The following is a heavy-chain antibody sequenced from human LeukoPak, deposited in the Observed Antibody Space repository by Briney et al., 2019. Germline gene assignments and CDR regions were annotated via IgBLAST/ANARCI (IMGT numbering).Heavy chain of an antibody. CDR1: GFTFSSYG. J-gene: IGHJ4*02. Sequence: GGSLRLSCAASGFTFSSYGMHWVRQAPGKGLEWVAFIRYDGSNKYYADSVKGRFTISRDNTKNSLYLQMNSLRAEDTAVYYCARVVDFDWSSDYWGQGTLVTVSS. V-gene: IGHV3-30*02. CDR3: ARVVDFDWSSDY. CDR2: IRYDGSNK. D-gene: IGHD3-9*01.